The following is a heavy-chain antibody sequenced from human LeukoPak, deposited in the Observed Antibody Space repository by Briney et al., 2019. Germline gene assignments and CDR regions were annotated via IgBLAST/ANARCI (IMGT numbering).Heavy chain of an antibody. CDR2: MNPNSGNT. Sequence: ASVTVSCKASGYTFTIYDINWVRQATGQGPEWMGWMNPNSGNTGYAQRFQGRVTMTRNTSISTAYMELRSLRSEDTAVYYCARVGSDSSGWRRFDYWGQGTLVTVSS. J-gene: IGHJ4*02. CDR1: GYTFTIYD. D-gene: IGHD6-19*01. CDR3: ARVGSDSSGWRRFDY. V-gene: IGHV1-8*01.